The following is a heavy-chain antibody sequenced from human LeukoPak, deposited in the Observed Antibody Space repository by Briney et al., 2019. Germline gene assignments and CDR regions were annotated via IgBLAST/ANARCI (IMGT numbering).Heavy chain of an antibody. CDR3: ARLGGYYDPPDY. CDR2: IHYSGST. CDR1: GGSISSSTYY. J-gene: IGHJ4*02. V-gene: IGHV4-39*01. D-gene: IGHD3-22*01. Sequence: SETQSLTCTVSGGSISSSTYYWAWIRQPPGKGLEWTATIHYSGSTYYNPSLRSRVTLSVETSKNQFSLHLRSVTAADTAVYYCARLGGYYDPPDYWGRGTLVTVSS.